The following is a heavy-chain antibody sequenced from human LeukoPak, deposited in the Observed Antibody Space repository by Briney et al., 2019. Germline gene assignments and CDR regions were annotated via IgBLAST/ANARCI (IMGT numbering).Heavy chain of an antibody. Sequence: SETLSLTCTVSGGSIGSYYCSWIRQSLGKGLERIGYIHYSGSNNYNPSLQSRVTISVDMSKNQFSLNLSSVTAADTAVYYCAVYFYDNSDYFDSWGQGTLVTVSS. CDR1: GGSIGSYY. J-gene: IGHJ4*02. CDR3: AVYFYDNSDYFDS. D-gene: IGHD3-22*01. V-gene: IGHV4-59*08. CDR2: IHYSGSN.